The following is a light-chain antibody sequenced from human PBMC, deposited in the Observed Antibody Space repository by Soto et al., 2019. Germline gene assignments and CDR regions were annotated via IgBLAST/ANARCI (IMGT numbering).Light chain of an antibody. J-gene: IGLJ2*01. Sequence: QSVLTQPASVSGSPGQSFTISCTGTSSDVGAYNHVSWYQQHPGKAPRLIIYDVSNRPSGISNRFSGSKSGNTASLTISGLQAEDEADYYCSSYTTTRMLFGGGTKLTVL. CDR3: SSYTTTRML. CDR2: DVS. CDR1: SSDVGAYNH. V-gene: IGLV2-14*01.